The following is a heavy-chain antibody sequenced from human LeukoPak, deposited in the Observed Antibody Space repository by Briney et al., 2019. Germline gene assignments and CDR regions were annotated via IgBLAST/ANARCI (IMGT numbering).Heavy chain of an antibody. CDR3: ARHSAYYYDSSGYYYAGGFDP. CDR2: IYYSGST. D-gene: IGHD3-22*01. V-gene: IGHV4-39*01. Sequence: PSETLSLTCTVSGGSISSSSYYWGWIRQPPGKGLEWIGSIYYSGSTYYNPSLKSRVTISVDTSKNQFSLKLSSVTAADTAVYYCARHSAYYYDSSGYYYAGGFDPWGQGTLVTVSS. CDR1: GGSISSSSYY. J-gene: IGHJ5*02.